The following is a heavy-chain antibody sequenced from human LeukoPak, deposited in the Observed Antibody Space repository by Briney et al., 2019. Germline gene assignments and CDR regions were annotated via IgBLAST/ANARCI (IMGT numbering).Heavy chain of an antibody. CDR3: ARRLRRNYFDY. J-gene: IGHJ4*02. CDR2: ISSSGSTI. V-gene: IGHV3-48*03. Sequence: GGSLRLSCAAPGFTFSSYEMNWVRQAPGKGLEWVSYISSSGSTIYYADSVKGRFTISRDNAKNSLYPQMNSLRAEDTAVYYCARRLRRNYFDYWGQGTLVTVSS. D-gene: IGHD4-17*01. CDR1: GFTFSSYE.